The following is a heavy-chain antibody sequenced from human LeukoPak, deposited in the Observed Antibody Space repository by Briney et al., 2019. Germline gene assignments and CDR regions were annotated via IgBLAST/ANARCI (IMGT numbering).Heavy chain of an antibody. J-gene: IGHJ3*02. Sequence: GGSLRLSCAASGFTVSRTYMAWVRQTPGKGLDWVSLLYAGGGLYYADSVKGRFNISRDISSNTMYLQMSALRAEDTAVYYCAAGGLIRGTHSFEIWGQGTVVTVSS. CDR2: LYAGGGL. D-gene: IGHD3/OR15-3a*01. CDR1: GFTVSRTY. CDR3: AAGGLIRGTHSFEI. V-gene: IGHV3-53*01.